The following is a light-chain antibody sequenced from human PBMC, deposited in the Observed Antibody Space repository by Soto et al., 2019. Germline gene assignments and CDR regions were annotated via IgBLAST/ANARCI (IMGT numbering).Light chain of an antibody. V-gene: IGKV1-5*03. J-gene: IGKJ1*01. Sequence: DVHITHSPSTLSTPLLKTVTITCRGSQSSSSWLAWYQQTRGKAPKLLIYKASSLESGVPSRFSGRGSGTEFTLTISSLQQDDFATYYCQQYNSYPWTFGQGTKVDI. CDR1: QSSSSW. CDR2: KAS. CDR3: QQYNSYPWT.